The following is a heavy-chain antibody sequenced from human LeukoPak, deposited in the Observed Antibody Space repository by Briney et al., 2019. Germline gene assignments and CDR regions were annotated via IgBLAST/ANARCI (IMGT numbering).Heavy chain of an antibody. V-gene: IGHV3-23*01. D-gene: IGHD2-2*01. CDR1: GFRFTDYS. CDR2: VGRSGEYK. J-gene: IGHJ6*02. Sequence: GGSLRLSCAASGFRFTDYSMSWVRQAPGKGLEWVAGVGRSGEYKYYADSVKGRFTISRDNSKDTVSLQMNSLRAEGPAIYFCVKDRPCETCMPMDAWGQGTTVTVSS. CDR3: VKDRPCETCMPMDA.